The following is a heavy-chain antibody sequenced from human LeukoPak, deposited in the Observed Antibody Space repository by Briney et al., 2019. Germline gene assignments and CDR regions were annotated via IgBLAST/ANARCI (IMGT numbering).Heavy chain of an antibody. V-gene: IGHV3-21*01. CDR2: ISGTSTYI. J-gene: IGHJ4*02. Sequence: GGSLRLSCATSGFTFDKYFIHWVRQAPWKRLDWVSSISGTSTYIDYADSVKGRFTISRDNAKNSLYLQMNSLRVEDTAVYYCVRDHQLRDPGCWGQGTLVTVSS. CDR3: VRDHQLRDPGC. D-gene: IGHD5-24*01. CDR1: GFTFDKYF.